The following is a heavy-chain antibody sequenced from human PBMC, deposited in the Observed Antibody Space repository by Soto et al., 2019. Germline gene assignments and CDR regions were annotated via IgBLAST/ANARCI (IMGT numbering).Heavy chain of an antibody. Sequence: QVQVVESGGGVVQPGRSLRLSCAASGFTFSSFGMHWVRQAPGKGRVWVSLIWYDGSKKSYGDSVKGRLTTSRDNSRNTVYLQMNSLRADDTAVYYCARDASYYSLWSGYYPSRNGMDVWGQGTTVTVSS. CDR1: GFTFSSFG. J-gene: IGHJ6*02. CDR3: ARDASYYSLWSGYYPSRNGMDV. D-gene: IGHD3-3*01. V-gene: IGHV3-33*01. CDR2: IWYDGSKK.